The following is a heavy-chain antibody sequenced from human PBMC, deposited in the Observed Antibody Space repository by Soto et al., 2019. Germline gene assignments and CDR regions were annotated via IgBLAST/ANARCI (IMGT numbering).Heavy chain of an antibody. CDR2: INAGNGNT. CDR3: ARENAYGDPNSFDY. Sequence: ASVKVSCKASGYTFTSYAMNWVRQAPGQRLEWMGWINAGNGNTKYSQKFQGRFTISRDNAKNSLYLQMNSLRAEDTAVYYCARENAYGDPNSFDYWGQGTLVTVSS. V-gene: IGHV1-3*01. D-gene: IGHD4-17*01. CDR1: GYTFTSYA. J-gene: IGHJ4*02.